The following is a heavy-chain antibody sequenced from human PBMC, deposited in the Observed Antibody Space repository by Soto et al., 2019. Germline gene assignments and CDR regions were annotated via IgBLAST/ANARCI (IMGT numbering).Heavy chain of an antibody. CDR2: IFWNDET. Sequence: QLTLKESGPVLVKPTETLTLTCTVSGFSLSNARMGVSWIRQPPGKALEWLAHIFWNDETAYSTSLKTRLTISKDTSKSQVVLTMANMDPADTATYYCARTVARMDLDYWGQGTLVTVSS. CDR1: GFSLSNARMG. J-gene: IGHJ4*02. CDR3: ARTVARMDLDY. D-gene: IGHD2-21*01. V-gene: IGHV2-26*02.